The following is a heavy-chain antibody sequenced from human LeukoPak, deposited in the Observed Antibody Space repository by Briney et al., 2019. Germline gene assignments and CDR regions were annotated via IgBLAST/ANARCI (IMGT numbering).Heavy chain of an antibody. CDR3: AREAGYCSGGSCYSGWFDP. D-gene: IGHD2-15*01. CDR1: EFTFTSQY. Sequence: GASVKVSCKASEFTFTSQYMHWARQAPGQGLEWMGWISAYNGNTNYAQKLQGRVTMTTDTSTSTAYMELRSLRSDDTAVYYCAREAGYCSGGSCYSGWFDPWGQGTLVTVSS. J-gene: IGHJ5*02. V-gene: IGHV1-18*01. CDR2: ISAYNGNT.